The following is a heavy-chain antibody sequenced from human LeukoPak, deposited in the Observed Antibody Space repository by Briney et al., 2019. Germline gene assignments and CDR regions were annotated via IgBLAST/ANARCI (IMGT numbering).Heavy chain of an antibody. J-gene: IGHJ3*02. V-gene: IGHV3-7*01. D-gene: IGHD3-22*01. CDR3: ARGLMYYYDSSGYSYDAFDI. Sequence: PGGSLRLSCVASGFTFSSYWMTWVRQAPGKGLEWVANIKTDGSLTYYVDSVKGRFTISRDNAKNSLYLQMNSLRAEDTAVYYCARGLMYYYDSSGYSYDAFDIWGQGTMVTVSS. CDR1: GFTFSSYW. CDR2: IKTDGSLT.